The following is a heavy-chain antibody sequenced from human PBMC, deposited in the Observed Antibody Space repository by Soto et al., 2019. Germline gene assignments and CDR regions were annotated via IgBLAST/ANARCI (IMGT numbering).Heavy chain of an antibody. CDR2: IPGSALTT. D-gene: IGHD2-15*01. V-gene: IGHV3-23*01. Sequence: DVQVLESGGGLVQPGGSLRLSGAASGFTFRSFAMSWVRQAPGKGLEGVSTIPGSALTTYYADSVEGRFTISRDNSNDTVLLQMNSLRAEDTAVYYCAKDVFSGENCYLACEMWGQGTMV. CDR3: AKDVFSGENCYLACEM. J-gene: IGHJ3*02. CDR1: GFTFRSFA.